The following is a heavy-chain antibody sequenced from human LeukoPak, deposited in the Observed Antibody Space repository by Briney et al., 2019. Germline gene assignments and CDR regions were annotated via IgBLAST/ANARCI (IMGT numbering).Heavy chain of an antibody. CDR3: ARDRVVSSGWSMAAGHYSYYYMDV. J-gene: IGHJ6*03. V-gene: IGHV4-59*01. Sequence: SETLSLTCTVSGGSISSYYWSWIRQPPGKGLEWIGYIYYSGSTNYNPSLKSRVTISVDTSKNQFSLKLSSVTAADTAVYYCARDRVVSSGWSMAAGHYSYYYMDVWGKGTTVTVSS. D-gene: IGHD6-19*01. CDR2: IYYSGST. CDR1: GGSISSYY.